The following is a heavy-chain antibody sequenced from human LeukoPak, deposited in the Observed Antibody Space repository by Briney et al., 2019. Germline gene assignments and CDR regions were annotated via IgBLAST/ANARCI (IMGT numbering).Heavy chain of an antibody. V-gene: IGHV3-30-3*01. D-gene: IGHD5-18*01. CDR2: ISHDGSNK. CDR3: ARSVYDGYSYGYPHY. CDR1: GFTFSSYA. Sequence: PGGSLRLSCAASGFTFSSYAMHWVRQAPGKGLEWVAVISHDGSNKYYADSVKGRFTISRDNSKNTLYLQMDSLRAEDTAVYYCARSVYDGYSYGYPHYWGQGTLVTVSS. J-gene: IGHJ4*02.